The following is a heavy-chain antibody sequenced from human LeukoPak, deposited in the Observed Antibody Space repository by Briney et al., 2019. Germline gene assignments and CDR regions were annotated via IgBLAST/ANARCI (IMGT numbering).Heavy chain of an antibody. D-gene: IGHD3-10*01. Sequence: GGSLRLSCAASGFTFNYYWLTWVRQAPGKGLEWVANIQQDGSEKYYVDSVKGRFIISRDNAKNSLHLQMSSLRAEDTAVYYCARVRKLRTRGVMDPLDYWGQGTLVTVSS. V-gene: IGHV3-7*01. J-gene: IGHJ4*02. CDR1: GFTFNYYW. CDR2: IQQDGSEK. CDR3: ARVRKLRTRGVMDPLDY.